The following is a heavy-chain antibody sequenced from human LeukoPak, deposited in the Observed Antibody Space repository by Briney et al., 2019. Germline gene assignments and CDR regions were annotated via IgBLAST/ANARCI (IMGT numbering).Heavy chain of an antibody. CDR3: ARGQCSSTSCYSLDWFDP. Sequence: ASVKVSCKASGYTFTSYGISWVRRAPGQGLEWMGWISAYNGNTNYAQKLQGRVTMTTDTSTSTAYMELRSLRSDDTAVYYCARGQCSSTSCYSLDWFDPWGQGTLVTVSS. V-gene: IGHV1-18*01. J-gene: IGHJ5*02. CDR1: GYTFTSYG. CDR2: ISAYNGNT. D-gene: IGHD2-2*01.